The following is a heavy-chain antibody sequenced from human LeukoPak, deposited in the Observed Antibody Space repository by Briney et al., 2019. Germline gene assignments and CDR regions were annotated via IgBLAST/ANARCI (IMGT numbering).Heavy chain of an antibody. V-gene: IGHV4-59*13. Sequence: SETLSLTCTGSGGSISSYYWTWIRQPPGKGLEWIGYIYYSGSTNYNPSLKSRVTISVDTSKNQFSLKLSSVTAADTAVYYCATGGYDILTGYSSYWYFDLWGRGTLVTVSS. CDR3: ATGGYDILTGYSSYWYFDL. D-gene: IGHD3-9*01. CDR2: IYYSGST. CDR1: GGSISSYY. J-gene: IGHJ2*01.